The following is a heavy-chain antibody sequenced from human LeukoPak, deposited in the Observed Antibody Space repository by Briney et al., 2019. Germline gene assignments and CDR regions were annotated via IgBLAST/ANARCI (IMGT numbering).Heavy chain of an antibody. CDR2: ISGSGDNT. CDR1: GITFSSYA. CDR3: AKWKYSNSGIDDY. V-gene: IGHV3-23*01. D-gene: IGHD6-6*01. Sequence: PGRSLRLSCAASGITFSSYAMSWVRQVPGKGLEWVSVISGSGDNTYYADSVKGRFTISRDNSKNMLYLQMNSLRAEDTAVYYCAKWKYSNSGIDDYWGQGTLVTVSS. J-gene: IGHJ4*02.